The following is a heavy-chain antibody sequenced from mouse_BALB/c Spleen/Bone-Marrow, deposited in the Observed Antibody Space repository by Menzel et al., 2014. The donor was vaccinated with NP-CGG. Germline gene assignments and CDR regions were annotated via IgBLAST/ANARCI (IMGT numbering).Heavy chain of an antibody. Sequence: EVKLMESGGGLVQPGGSLKLSCTASGFTFSSYSMSWVRLTPEKRLEWVAYISNGGGSTYYPDAVKGRFTISRDNAKNSLYLQMSSLKSEDTAMYYCTRHGEVRRFYYALDYWGQGTSVTVSS. CDR2: ISNGGGST. CDR1: GFTFSSYS. V-gene: IGHV5-12-2*01. D-gene: IGHD2-14*01. J-gene: IGHJ4*01. CDR3: TRHGEVRRFYYALDY.